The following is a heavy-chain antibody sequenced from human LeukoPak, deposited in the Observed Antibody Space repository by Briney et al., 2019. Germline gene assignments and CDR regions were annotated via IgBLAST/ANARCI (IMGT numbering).Heavy chain of an antibody. Sequence: GGSLRLSCAASGFTFSSYGMHWVRQTPGKGLEWVAVISYDGSNKYYADSVKGRFTISRDNSKNTLYLQMNSLRAEDTAVYYCAKDWSPPVGGYFDWLGAFDIWGQGTMVTVSS. CDR1: GFTFSSYG. CDR3: AKDWSPPVGGYFDWLGAFDI. CDR2: ISYDGSNK. J-gene: IGHJ3*02. V-gene: IGHV3-30*18. D-gene: IGHD3-9*01.